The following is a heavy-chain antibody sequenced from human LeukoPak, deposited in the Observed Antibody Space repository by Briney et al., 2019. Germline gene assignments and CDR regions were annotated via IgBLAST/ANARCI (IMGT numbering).Heavy chain of an antibody. J-gene: IGHJ4*02. CDR2: VSGSGGST. CDR3: AKDLGLWELLGYFDY. CDR1: GFTFSSYA. D-gene: IGHD1-26*01. V-gene: IGHV3-23*01. Sequence: GGSLRLSCAASGFTFSSYAMSWVRQAPGKGLEWVSAVSGSGGSTYYADSVKGRFTISRDNSKNTLYLQMNSLRAEDTAVYYCAKDLGLWELLGYFDYWGQGTLVTVSS.